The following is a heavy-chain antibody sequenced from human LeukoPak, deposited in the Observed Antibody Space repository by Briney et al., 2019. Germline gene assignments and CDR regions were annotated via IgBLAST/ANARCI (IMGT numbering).Heavy chain of an antibody. CDR2: ISGSGGST. V-gene: IGHV3-23*01. CDR1: GFTFSSYA. D-gene: IGHD3-22*01. CDR3: AKDLTWTYYYDSSGSEFDY. J-gene: IGHJ4*02. Sequence: RGSLRLSCAASGFTFSSYATSWVRQAPGKGLEWISAISGSGGSTYYADSVKGRFTISRDNSKNTLYLQMNSLRAEDTAVYYCAKDLTWTYYYDSSGSEFDYWGQGTLVTVSS.